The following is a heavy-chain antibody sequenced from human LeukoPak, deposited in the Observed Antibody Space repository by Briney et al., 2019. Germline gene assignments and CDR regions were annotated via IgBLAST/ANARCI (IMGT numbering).Heavy chain of an antibody. CDR1: GGSITDTNY. CDR3: AREGGPYRPLDY. CDR2: VNLQGST. J-gene: IGHJ4*02. V-gene: IGHV4-4*02. Sequence: SETLSLTCGVSGGSITDTNYWTWVRQPPGKGLEWIGEVNLQGSTNYNPSLMGRVAIAVDTSENHISLQLTSVTAADTAVYYCAREGGPYRPLDYSGQGTLVTVSS.